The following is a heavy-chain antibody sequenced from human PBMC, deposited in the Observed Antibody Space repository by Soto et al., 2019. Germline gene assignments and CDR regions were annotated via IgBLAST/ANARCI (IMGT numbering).Heavy chain of an antibody. CDR3: AKDRRGGEYPAFDL. V-gene: IGHV3-23*01. CDR1: GFTLSDYD. D-gene: IGHD2-21*01. J-gene: IGHJ3*01. CDR2: IRGDGGAT. Sequence: ESGGGLVQPGGSLRLSCVASGFTLSDYDMGWVRQAPGKGLEWVSLIRGDGGATYYARSLEGRLTISRDTSENTLYLQMNSLRVEDTALYYCAKDRRGGEYPAFDLWGQGTVVTVSS.